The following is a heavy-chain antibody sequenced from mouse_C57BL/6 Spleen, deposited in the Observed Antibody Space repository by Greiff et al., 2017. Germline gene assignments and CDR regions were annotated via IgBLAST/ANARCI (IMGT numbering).Heavy chain of an antibody. D-gene: IGHD1-1*01. CDR1: GYTFTSYW. J-gene: IGHJ2*01. Sequence: QVQLQQPGTELVKPGASVKLSCKASGYTFTSYWLHWVKQRPGQGLEWIGNINPSNGDTNYNEKFQSKATLTLDKSSSTASMQLSSLTSEDSAVYYCARSEVLRFYFDYWGQGTTLTVSS. V-gene: IGHV1-53*01. CDR3: ARSEVLRFYFDY. CDR2: INPSNGDT.